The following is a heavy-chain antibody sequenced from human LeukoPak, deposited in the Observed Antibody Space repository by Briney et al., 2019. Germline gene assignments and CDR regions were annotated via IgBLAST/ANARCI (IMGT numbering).Heavy chain of an antibody. J-gene: IGHJ4*02. CDR2: ISDSGYDT. D-gene: IGHD2-21*01. V-gene: IGHV3-23*01. CDR3: AKGLRDGRPYYFDY. CDR1: GFFFSSYA. Sequence: GASLRLSCAASGFFFSSYAMGWARQAPGKGLEWISAISDSGYDTYSADSVTGRFTISRDNSKNTLYLQMNSLRTEDTALYYCAKGLRDGRPYYFDYWGQGTLVTVSS.